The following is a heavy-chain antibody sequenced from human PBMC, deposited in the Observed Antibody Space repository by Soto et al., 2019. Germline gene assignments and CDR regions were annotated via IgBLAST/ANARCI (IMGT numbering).Heavy chain of an antibody. CDR2: IIPIFGTA. Sequence: SVKVSCKASGGTFSSYAISWVRQAPGQGLEWMGGIIPIFGTANYAQKFQGRVTITADESTSTAYMELSSLRSEDTAVYYCARGGGYVPDSCYYGMDVWSQGTTVIVSS. J-gene: IGHJ6*02. D-gene: IGHD5-12*01. CDR3: ARGGGYVPDSCYYGMDV. CDR1: GGTFSSYA. V-gene: IGHV1-69*13.